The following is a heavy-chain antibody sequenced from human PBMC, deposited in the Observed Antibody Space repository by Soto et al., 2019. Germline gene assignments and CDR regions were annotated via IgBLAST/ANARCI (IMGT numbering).Heavy chain of an antibody. CDR1: GGSISSSSSH. CDR2: IYYSENT. D-gene: IGHD4-17*01. V-gene: IGHV4-39*01. J-gene: IGHJ4*02. Sequence: QRKLQESGPGLVKHSETLSLTCTVSGGSISSSSSHWGWIRKPPGKGLEWIGNIYYSENTYYNPSLKSRVSISVDTSKNQFSLRLTSVTAADTAVYYCATHPPYGPLDHWGQGTLVTVSS. CDR3: ATHPPYGPLDH.